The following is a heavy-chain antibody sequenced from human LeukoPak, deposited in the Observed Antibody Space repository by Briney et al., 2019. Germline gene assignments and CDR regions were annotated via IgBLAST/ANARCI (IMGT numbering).Heavy chain of an antibody. V-gene: IGHV3-23*01. CDR2: ISPDGSTT. Sequence: GGSLRLSCAASGFTFVIHEMGWVRQVPGKGLEWVSEISPDGSTTHYLDSVKGRFIISRDNSENTLYLQMNSLRAEDTAVYYCAGIHYWTKWGQGTLVTVSS. J-gene: IGHJ4*02. CDR1: GFTFVIHE. CDR3: AGIHYWTK. D-gene: IGHD2-8*01.